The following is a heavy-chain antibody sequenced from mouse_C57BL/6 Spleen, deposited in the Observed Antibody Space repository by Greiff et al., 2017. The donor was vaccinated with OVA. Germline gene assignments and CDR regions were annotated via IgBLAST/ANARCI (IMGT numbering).Heavy chain of an antibody. CDR3: ARQDYGSPWCAY. Sequence: QVQLKQPGAELVKPGASVKLSCKASGYTFTSYWMHWVKQRPGQGLEWIGMIHPNSGSTNYNEKFKSKATLTVDKSSSTAYMQLSSLTSADSAVYYCARQDYGSPWCAYWGQGTLVTVSA. V-gene: IGHV1-64*01. J-gene: IGHJ3*01. D-gene: IGHD1-1*01. CDR1: GYTFTSYW. CDR2: IHPNSGST.